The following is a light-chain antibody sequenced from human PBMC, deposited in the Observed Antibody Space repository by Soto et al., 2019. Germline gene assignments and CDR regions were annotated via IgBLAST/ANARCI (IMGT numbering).Light chain of an antibody. CDR1: QSVSSY. CDR2: DAS. Sequence: EIVFTQSPATLSLSPGERATLSCRASQSVSSYLAWYEQKPGQAPRLLIHDASNRANGIPARFSGGGSWTDLTRSISSLEPEDFAVYYCQQRTDRPTWTFGQGTKVDIK. CDR3: QQRTDRPTWT. J-gene: IGKJ1*01. V-gene: IGKV3-11*01.